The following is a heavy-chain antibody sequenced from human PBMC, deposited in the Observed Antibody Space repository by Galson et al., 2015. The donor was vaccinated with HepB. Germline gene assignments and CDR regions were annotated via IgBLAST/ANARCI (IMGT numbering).Heavy chain of an antibody. CDR3: ARDREWERPSGFDY. CDR1: GFTFSSYA. Sequence: SLRLSCAASGFTFSSYAMHWVRQAPGKGLEWVAVISYDGSNKYYADSVKGRFTISRDNSKNTLYLQMNSLRAEDTAVYYCARDREWERPSGFDYWGQGTLVTVSS. V-gene: IGHV3-30*04. D-gene: IGHD1-26*01. CDR2: ISYDGSNK. J-gene: IGHJ4*02.